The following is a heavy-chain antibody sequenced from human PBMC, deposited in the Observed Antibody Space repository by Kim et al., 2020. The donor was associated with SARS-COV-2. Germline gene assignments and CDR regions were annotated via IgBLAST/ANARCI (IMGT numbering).Heavy chain of an antibody. D-gene: IGHD2-15*01. CDR1: GFSFNRHL. Sequence: GGSLRLSCAASGFSFNRHLMHWVRQAPGKGLEWVALISYDGSTTRYTDSVKGRFTVSRDNSKNAVYLQMNSLRADDTAVYYCTRNLVADGGMGLWGQGTLVTVSP. J-gene: IGHJ4*02. V-gene: IGHV3-30*03. CDR3: TRNLVADGGMGL. CDR2: ISYDGSTT.